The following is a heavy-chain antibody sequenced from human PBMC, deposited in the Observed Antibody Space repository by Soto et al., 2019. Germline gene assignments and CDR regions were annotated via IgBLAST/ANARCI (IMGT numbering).Heavy chain of an antibody. CDR3: ALDSGSDVFDI. D-gene: IGHD3-10*01. V-gene: IGHV1-69*02. CDR1: GGRFSSYT. Sequence: QVQLVQSGAEVKKTGSSVKVSCKASGGRFSSYTSSWVRQAPGQGLEWMGRIVPMFGRTIYAQKFQGRVAISADKSTTTDYMDLSNLASEDTAMYDCALDSGSDVFDIWGQGTLVTVSS. CDR2: IVPMFGRT. J-gene: IGHJ3*02.